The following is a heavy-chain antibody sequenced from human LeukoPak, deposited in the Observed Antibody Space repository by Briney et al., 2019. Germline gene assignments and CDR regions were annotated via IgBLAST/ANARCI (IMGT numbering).Heavy chain of an antibody. V-gene: IGHV3-48*01. D-gene: IGHD2-15*01. CDR2: ISSSSSTI. CDR3: ARMVDYMDV. CDR1: GFTFSSYS. J-gene: IGHJ6*03. Sequence: GGSLRLSCAASGFTFSSYSMNWVRQAPGKGLEWVSYISSSSSTIYYADSVKGRFTISRDNAKNSLYLQMNSLRAEDTAVYYCARMVDYMDVWGKGTTVTVSS.